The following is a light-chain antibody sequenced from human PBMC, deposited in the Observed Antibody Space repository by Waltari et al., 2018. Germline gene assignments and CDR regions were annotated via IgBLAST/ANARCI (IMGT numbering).Light chain of an antibody. CDR2: EVF. V-gene: IGLV2-8*01. CDR3: SSYSGTNNPVV. Sequence: QSALTQPPSASGSPGQSVTISCTGTSSDIGGSNYVSWYQQHPGKAPKLMIYEVFKRPAGVPDRFAGSESGNTASLTVSGLQAEDEADFYCSSYSGTNNPVVFGGGTRLTVL. J-gene: IGLJ2*01. CDR1: SSDIGGSNY.